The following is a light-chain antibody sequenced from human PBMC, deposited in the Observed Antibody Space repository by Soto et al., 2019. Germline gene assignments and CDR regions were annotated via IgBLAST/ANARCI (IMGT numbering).Light chain of an antibody. J-gene: IGKJ1*01. Sequence: GVRESLGVVAVSLEKKAPLSCRASQSINNNFLAWYQQKPGQAPRLLIYGASNRATGIPDRFSGSVSGTDCTLTISRLEPEHVAAFYCHQHDTSPPTLRQGTKVDIK. CDR2: GAS. CDR1: QSINNNF. V-gene: IGKV3-20*01. CDR3: HQHDTSPPT.